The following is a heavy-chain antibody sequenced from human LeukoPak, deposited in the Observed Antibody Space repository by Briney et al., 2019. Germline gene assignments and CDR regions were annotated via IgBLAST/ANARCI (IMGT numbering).Heavy chain of an antibody. D-gene: IGHD4-17*01. Sequence: GGSLRLSCAASGFTFSSYAMHWVRQAPGKGLEWVAVISYDGSNKYYADSVKGRFTISRDNSKNTLYLQMNSLRAEDTAVYYCARDFNSAVTSDAFDIWGQGTMVTVSS. CDR1: GFTFSSYA. CDR2: ISYDGSNK. J-gene: IGHJ3*02. CDR3: ARDFNSAVTSDAFDI. V-gene: IGHV3-30*04.